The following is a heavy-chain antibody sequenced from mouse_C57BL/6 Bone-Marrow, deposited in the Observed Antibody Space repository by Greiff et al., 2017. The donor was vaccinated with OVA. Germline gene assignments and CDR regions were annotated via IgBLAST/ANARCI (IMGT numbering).Heavy chain of an antibody. CDR3: ARRNYDYDGGFAY. D-gene: IGHD2-4*01. V-gene: IGHV5-4*03. J-gene: IGHJ3*01. Sequence: EVNLVESGGGLVKPGGSLKLSCAASGFTFSSYAMSWVRQTPEKRLEWVATISDGGSYTYYPDNVKGRFTISRDNAKNNLYLQMSHLKSEDTAMYYCARRNYDYDGGFAYWGQGTLVTVSA. CDR2: ISDGGSYT. CDR1: GFTFSSYA.